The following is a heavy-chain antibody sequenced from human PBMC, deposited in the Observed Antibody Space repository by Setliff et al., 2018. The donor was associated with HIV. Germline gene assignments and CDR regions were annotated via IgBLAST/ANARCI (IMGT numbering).Heavy chain of an antibody. CDR1: GGSISSNSYY. V-gene: IGHV4-39*01. CDR3: ARQGGYSGYGFYYYYYYMDV. CDR2: LYYSGST. D-gene: IGHD5-12*01. J-gene: IGHJ6*03. Sequence: SETLSLTCTVSGGSISSNSYYWGWIRQPPGKGLEWLGSLYYSGSTYYNPSLKSRVTISVDTSKNQFSLKLSSVTAADTAVYYCARQGGYSGYGFYYYYYYMDVWGKGTTVTVSS.